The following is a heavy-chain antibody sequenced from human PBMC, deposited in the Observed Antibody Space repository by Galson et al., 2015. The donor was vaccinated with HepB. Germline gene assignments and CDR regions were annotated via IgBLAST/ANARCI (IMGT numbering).Heavy chain of an antibody. V-gene: IGHV1-69*13. CDR3: ARGEWEPLGVHPYYYYYGMDV. CDR1: GGTFSSYA. D-gene: IGHD1-26*01. Sequence: SVKVSCKASGGTFSSYAISWVRQAPGQGLEWMGGIIPIFGTANYAQKFQGRVTITADESTSTAYMELSSLRSEDTAVYYCARGEWEPLGVHPYYYYYGMDVWGQGTTVTVSS. J-gene: IGHJ6*02. CDR2: IIPIFGTA.